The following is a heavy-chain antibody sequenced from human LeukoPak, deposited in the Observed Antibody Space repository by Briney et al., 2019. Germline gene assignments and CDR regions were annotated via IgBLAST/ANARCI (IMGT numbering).Heavy chain of an antibody. CDR1: GYTFTGYY. CDR2: INPNSGGT. J-gene: IGHJ5*02. Sequence: GASVKVSCKASGYTFTGYYMHWVRQAPGQGLEWMGWINPNSGGTNYAQKFQGRVTMTRDTSISTAYMELSRLRSDDTAVYYCARDLKRITIFGVVRLSWWFDPWGQGTLVTVSS. V-gene: IGHV1-2*02. CDR3: ARDLKRITIFGVVRLSWWFDP. D-gene: IGHD3-3*01.